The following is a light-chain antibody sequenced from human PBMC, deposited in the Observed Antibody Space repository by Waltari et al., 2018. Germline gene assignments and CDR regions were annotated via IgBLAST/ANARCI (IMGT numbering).Light chain of an antibody. J-gene: IGKJ4*01. V-gene: IGKV6-21*01. CDR3: HQSSSLPLT. Sequence: EIVLTQSPDFLSVTPKEKVSITFRASHSIGSTLHWYQQKPDQSPKLLIKYASQSFSGVPSRFSGSGSGTDFTLTINSLEAEDAATYYCHQSSSLPLTFGGGTKVEIK. CDR2: YAS. CDR1: HSIGST.